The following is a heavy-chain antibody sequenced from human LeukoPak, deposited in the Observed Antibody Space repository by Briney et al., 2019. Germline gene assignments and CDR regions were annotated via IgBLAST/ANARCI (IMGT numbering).Heavy chain of an antibody. J-gene: IGHJ4*02. D-gene: IGHD3-3*01. Sequence: GGSLRLSCAASGFTFSIYGMTWARQAPGKGLEWVSTINSGGGTYYADSVKGRFTISRDNSKSTLDLQMNSLRAEDTAVYYCAKDHGDWGQGTLVTVSS. CDR2: INSGGGT. V-gene: IGHV3-23*01. CDR1: GFTFSIYG. CDR3: AKDHGD.